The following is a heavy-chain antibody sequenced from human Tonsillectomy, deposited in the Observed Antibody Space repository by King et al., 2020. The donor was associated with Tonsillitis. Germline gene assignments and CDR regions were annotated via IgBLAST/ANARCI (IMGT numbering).Heavy chain of an antibody. CDR2: IAHDGNSK. CDR1: GLTVSASI. D-gene: IGHD6-19*01. V-gene: IGHV3-30*15. CDR3: AREAYSSGRCGIFDI. J-gene: IGHJ3*02. Sequence: QVQLVESGGGVVQPGGSLRLSCAASGLTVSASIIHWVRQAPGKGLEWVALIAHDGNSKNYAGTMKGRFTISGDNSQNTEYLQMSSLRGEDTAVYYCAREAYSSGRCGIFDIWGQGTKVTVSS.